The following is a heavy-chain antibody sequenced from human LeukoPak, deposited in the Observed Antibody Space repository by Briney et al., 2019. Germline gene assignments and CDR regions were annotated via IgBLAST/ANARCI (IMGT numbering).Heavy chain of an antibody. CDR3: ARDGVVPAATLDY. J-gene: IGHJ4*02. CDR1: GGSISSSSYY. CDR2: IYYSGST. D-gene: IGHD2-2*01. V-gene: IGHV4-39*07. Sequence: SETLSLTCTVSGGSISSSSYYWGWIRQPPGKGLEWIRSIYYSGSTYYNPSLKSRVTISVDTSKNQFSLKLSSVTAADTAVYYCARDGVVPAATLDYWGQGTLVTVSS.